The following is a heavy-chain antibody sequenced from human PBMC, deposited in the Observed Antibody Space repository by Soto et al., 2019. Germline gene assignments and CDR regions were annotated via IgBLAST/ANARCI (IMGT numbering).Heavy chain of an antibody. CDR3: ARDDPRSAFDI. J-gene: IGHJ3*02. V-gene: IGHV4-59*01. CDR2: IYYSGST. CDR1: GGSISSYY. Sequence: QVQLQESGPGLVKPSETLSLICTVSGGSISSYYWSWIRQPPGKGLEWIGYIYYSGSTNYNPSLKSRVTISVDTSKNQFSLKLSSVTAADTAVYYCARDDPRSAFDIWGQGTMVTVSS.